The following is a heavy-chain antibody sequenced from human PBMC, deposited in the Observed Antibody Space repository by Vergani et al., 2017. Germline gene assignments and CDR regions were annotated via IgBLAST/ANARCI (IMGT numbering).Heavy chain of an antibody. CDR1: GFTFTDYG. V-gene: IGHV3-49*04. D-gene: IGHD2-8*01. Sequence: EVQLVESGGGLEQPGRSLRLSCRASGFTFTDYGSSWVRQAPGKGLEWVGFVRNKEDGGTPEHAASVKGRFTISRDDSKAIAYLQMNSLKTEDPAVYYCARSGYCAHGVCYMTYYYYMDVWGKGTAVTVSS. CDR3: ARSGYCAHGVCYMTYYYYMDV. J-gene: IGHJ6*03. CDR2: VRNKEDGGTP.